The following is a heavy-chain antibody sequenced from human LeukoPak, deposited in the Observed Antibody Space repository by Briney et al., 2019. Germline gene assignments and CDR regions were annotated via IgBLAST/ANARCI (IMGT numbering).Heavy chain of an antibody. CDR2: INSDGSST. Sequence: GGSLRLSCAASGFTFSNYWMHWVRQAPGKGLVWVSRINSDGSSTTSADSVKGRFTISRDNAKNTPYLQMNSLRAEDTAVYYCAKGGATVIDYWGQGTLVTVSS. CDR3: AKGGATVIDY. D-gene: IGHD4-17*01. CDR1: GFTFSNYW. V-gene: IGHV3-74*01. J-gene: IGHJ4*02.